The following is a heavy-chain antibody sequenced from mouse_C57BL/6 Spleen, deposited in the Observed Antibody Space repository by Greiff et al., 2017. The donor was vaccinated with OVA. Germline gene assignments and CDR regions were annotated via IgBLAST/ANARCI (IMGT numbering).Heavy chain of an antibody. J-gene: IGHJ1*03. Sequence: QVQLQQSGAELMKPGASVKLSCTATGYTFTGYWIEWVKQRPGHGLEWIGEILPGSGSTNYNEKFKGKATFTADTSSNTAYMPLSSLTTEDSAIYYCARRATVVADWYFDVWGTGTTVTVSS. CDR2: ILPGSGST. V-gene: IGHV1-9*01. CDR1: GYTFTGYW. CDR3: ARRATVVADWYFDV. D-gene: IGHD1-1*01.